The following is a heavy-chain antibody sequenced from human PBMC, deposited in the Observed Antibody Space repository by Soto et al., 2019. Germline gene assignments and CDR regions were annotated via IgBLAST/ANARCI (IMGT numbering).Heavy chain of an antibody. CDR3: ARPTSGAFDT. J-gene: IGHJ3*02. CDR2: IYYSGST. V-gene: IGHV4-39*01. Sequence: PSETLSLTCTVSGGSISSSSYYWGWIRQPPGKGLEWIGSIYYSGSTYYNPSLKSRVTISVDTSKNQFSLKLSSVTAADTAVYYCARPTSGAFDTWGQGTMVTVSS. D-gene: IGHD3-10*01. CDR1: GGSISSSSYY.